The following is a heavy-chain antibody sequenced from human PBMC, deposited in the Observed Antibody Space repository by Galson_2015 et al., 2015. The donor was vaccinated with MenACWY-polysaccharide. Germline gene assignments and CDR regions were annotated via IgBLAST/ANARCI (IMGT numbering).Heavy chain of an antibody. J-gene: IGHJ5*02. Sequence: LRLSCAASGFTFTHYAMNWVRPAPGKGLEWVSSIGGSGTTYYADSVKGRFTISRDNSKNMVYLQMNSLRAEDTAIYYCAKANSGGICTSGWACWFDPWGQGSLVIVSS. CDR2: IGGSGTT. D-gene: IGHD2-15*01. CDR3: AKANSGGICTSGWACWFDP. CDR1: GFTFTHYA. V-gene: IGHV3-23*01.